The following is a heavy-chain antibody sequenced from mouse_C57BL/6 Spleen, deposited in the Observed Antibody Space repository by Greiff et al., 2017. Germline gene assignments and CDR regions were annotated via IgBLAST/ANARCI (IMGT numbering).Heavy chain of an antibody. Sequence: QVQLQQPGAELVKPGASVKLSCKASGYTFTSYWMHWVKQRPGQGLEWIGMIHPNSGSTNYNEKFKSKATLTVDKSSSTAYMQLSSLTSEDSAVYDCARFYDGYYGAMDYWGQGTSVTVSS. CDR2: IHPNSGST. V-gene: IGHV1-64*01. CDR1: GYTFTSYW. CDR3: ARFYDGYYGAMDY. D-gene: IGHD2-3*01. J-gene: IGHJ4*01.